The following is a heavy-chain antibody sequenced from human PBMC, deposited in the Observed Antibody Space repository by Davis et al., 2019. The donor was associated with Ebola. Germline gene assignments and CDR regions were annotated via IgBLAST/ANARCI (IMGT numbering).Heavy chain of an antibody. CDR1: GFTFNSYT. V-gene: IGHV3-21*01. Sequence: GGSLRLSCAASGFTFNSYTMNWVRQAPGKGLEWVSSISGSSTYIHYADSVKGRFTISRDNAKNSLFLQMNSLRAEDTAVYYCARDLPGGDWYFDLWGRGTLVTVSS. CDR3: ARDLPGGDWYFDL. D-gene: IGHD1-14*01. CDR2: ISGSSTYI. J-gene: IGHJ2*01.